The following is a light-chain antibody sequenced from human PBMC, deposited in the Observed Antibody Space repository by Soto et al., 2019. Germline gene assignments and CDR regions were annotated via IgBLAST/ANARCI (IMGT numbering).Light chain of an antibody. CDR1: QSIGTS. Sequence: EIVLTQSPATLSMSPGESATLSCRASQSIGTSLAWYQHRPGQPPRLLIYDAFNRATGIPARFSGGGSGTDFTLTISSLEPEDFAVYYCQQRASWPPFTFGGGTKVDI. CDR3: QQRASWPPFT. V-gene: IGKV3-11*01. CDR2: DAF. J-gene: IGKJ4*01.